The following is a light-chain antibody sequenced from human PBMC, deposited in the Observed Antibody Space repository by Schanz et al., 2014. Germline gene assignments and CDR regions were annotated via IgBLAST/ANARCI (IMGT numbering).Light chain of an antibody. CDR2: RND. V-gene: IGLV1-47*01. CDR3: CSYAGSSTYV. CDR1: ISNIGSHY. Sequence: QSVLTQPPSASGTPGQRVTISCSGSISNIGSHYVYWYQQLPGTAPKLLICRNDQRPSGVPDRFSGSKSGNTASLAITGLQSEDEADYYCCSYAGSSTYVFGTGTKLTVL. J-gene: IGLJ1*01.